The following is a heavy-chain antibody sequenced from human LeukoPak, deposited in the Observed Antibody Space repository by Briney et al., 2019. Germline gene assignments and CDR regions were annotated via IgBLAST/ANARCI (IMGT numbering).Heavy chain of an antibody. J-gene: IGHJ4*01. CDR1: GFTFSTYW. CDR2: IKPDGSET. Sequence: PGGSLRLSCAASGFTFSTYWMSWIRQAPGRGLEWVANIKPDGSETLYVDSLKGRFTISRDSARNSLFLQMNSLRAEDTAVYYCATSTAYCYDHWGLGTLVTVSS. V-gene: IGHV3-7*05. D-gene: IGHD5-18*01. CDR3: ATSTAYCYDH.